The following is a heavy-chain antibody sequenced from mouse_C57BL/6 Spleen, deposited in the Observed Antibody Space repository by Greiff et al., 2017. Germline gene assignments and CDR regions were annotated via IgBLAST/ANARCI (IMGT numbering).Heavy chain of an antibody. CDR1: GFTFSDYG. CDR3: ARNPYYSPYFDY. D-gene: IGHD2-12*01. Sequence: DVKLVESGGGLVKPGGSLKLSCAASGFTFSDYGMHWVRQAPEKGLEWVAYISSGSSTIYYADTVKGRFTISRDNAKNTLFLQMTSLRSEDTAMYYCARNPYYSPYFDYWGQGTTLTVSS. CDR2: ISSGSSTI. V-gene: IGHV5-17*01. J-gene: IGHJ2*01.